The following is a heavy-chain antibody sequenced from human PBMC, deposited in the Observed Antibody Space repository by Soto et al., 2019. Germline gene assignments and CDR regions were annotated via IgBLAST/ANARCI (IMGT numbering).Heavy chain of an antibody. CDR1: GGSISSSSYY. CDR3: ARGQQLVRLGYYGMDV. V-gene: IGHV4-39*01. CDR2: IYYSGST. D-gene: IGHD6-13*01. Sequence: SETLSLTCTVSGGSISSSSYYWGWIRQPPGKGLEWIGSIYYSGSTYYNPSLKSRVTISVDTSKNQFSLKLSSVTAADTAVYYCARGQQLVRLGYYGMDVWGQGTTVTVSS. J-gene: IGHJ6*02.